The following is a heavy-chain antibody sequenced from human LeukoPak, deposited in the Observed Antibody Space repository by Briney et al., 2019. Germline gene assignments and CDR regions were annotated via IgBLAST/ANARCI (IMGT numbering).Heavy chain of an antibody. CDR2: IIPIFGTA. CDR3: ATAAFPRSNAFDI. J-gene: IGHJ3*02. CDR1: GGTFSSYA. V-gene: IGHV1-69*01. D-gene: IGHD3-16*01. Sequence: SVKVSCKASGGTFSSYAISWVRQAPGQGLEWMGGIIPIFGTANYAQKFQGRVTITADESTSTAYMELSSLRSEDTAVYYCATAAFPRSNAFDIWGQGTMATVSS.